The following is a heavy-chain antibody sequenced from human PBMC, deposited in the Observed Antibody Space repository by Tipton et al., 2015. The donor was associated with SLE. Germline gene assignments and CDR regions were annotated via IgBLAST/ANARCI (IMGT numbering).Heavy chain of an antibody. CDR3: AKDREEYSSSLGAFDI. CDR1: GFTFDDYA. V-gene: IGHV3-9*01. CDR2: ISWNSGSI. D-gene: IGHD6-6*01. J-gene: IGHJ3*02. Sequence: LSLTCAASGFTFDDYAMHWVRQAPGKGLEWVSGISWNSGSIGYADSVKGRFTISRDNAKNSLYLQMNSLRAEDTALYYCAKDREEYSSSLGAFDIWGQGTMVTVSS.